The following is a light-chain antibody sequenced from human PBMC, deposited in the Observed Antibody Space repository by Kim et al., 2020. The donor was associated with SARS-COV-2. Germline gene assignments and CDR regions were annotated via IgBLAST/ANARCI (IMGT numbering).Light chain of an antibody. J-gene: IGLJ3*02. CDR2: DNH. V-gene: IGLV6-57*03. Sequence: KTVSISCTRSSGNIANNYVHWYQQRPGSAPTTVIYDNHQRPSGVPDRFSGSIDSSSNSASLTISGLKTEDEAVYYCQSYNAYAPWVFGGGTKVTVL. CDR1: SGNIANNY. CDR3: QSYNAYAPWV.